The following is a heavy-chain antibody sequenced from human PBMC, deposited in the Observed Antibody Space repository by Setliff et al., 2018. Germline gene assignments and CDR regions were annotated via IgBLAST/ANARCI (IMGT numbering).Heavy chain of an antibody. D-gene: IGHD7-27*01. J-gene: IGHJ3*02. V-gene: IGHV3-48*03. CDR3: ARDPTGLLTTGDATFDI. CDR1: GFSFSSFE. Sequence: GESLKISCAASGFSFSSFEMNWVRQVPGKGLEWVSHINAKGITIYYADSVKGRFTISRDNAQNSLYLQMNSLRAEDTAVYYCARDPTGLLTTGDATFDIWGRGTMVTVSS. CDR2: INAKGITI.